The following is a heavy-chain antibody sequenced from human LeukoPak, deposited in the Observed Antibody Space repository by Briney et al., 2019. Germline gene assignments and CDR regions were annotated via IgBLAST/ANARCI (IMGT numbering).Heavy chain of an antibody. D-gene: IGHD2-15*01. CDR1: GGSMSSHY. Sequence: PSETLSLTCTVSGGSMSSHYWNWIRQPPGRGLEWIGYIYHTGSTNYNPSLKSRVTISVDTSKNQFPLKLSSVTAADTAVYYCASNRYCSGGSCYPDYYGMDVWGQGTTVTVSS. CDR3: ASNRYCSGGSCYPDYYGMDV. CDR2: IYHTGST. J-gene: IGHJ6*02. V-gene: IGHV4-59*08.